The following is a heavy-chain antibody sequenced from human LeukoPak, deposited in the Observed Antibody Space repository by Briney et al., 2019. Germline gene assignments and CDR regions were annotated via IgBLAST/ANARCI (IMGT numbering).Heavy chain of an antibody. J-gene: IGHJ4*02. CDR2: INPDSGSS. CDR3: ARARVPIAVAGLYYFDY. V-gene: IGHV1-2*02. Sequence: ASVKVSCKASGYTFTAYYLHWLRHAPGEGPEWRGWINPDSGSSHYAQKFQGRVTMTRDTSSNSAYMDLTRLKSDDTAVYYCARARVPIAVAGLYYFDYWGQGALVTVSS. CDR1: GYTFTAYY. D-gene: IGHD6-19*01.